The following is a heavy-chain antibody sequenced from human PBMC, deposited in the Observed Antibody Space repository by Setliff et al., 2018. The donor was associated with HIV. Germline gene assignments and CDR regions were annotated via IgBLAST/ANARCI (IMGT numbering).Heavy chain of an antibody. CDR3: ARVVDTSGGYWGSFYRYMHV. V-gene: IGHV3-11*04. Sequence: GGSLRLSCAASGFTFSDYYMSWLRQAPGKGLEWVSYISRDGNTIYYADSVKGRFTISRDNAKNSLYLQMSSPRAEDTAVYYCARVVDTSGGYWGSFYRYMHVWGKGTTVTVSS. J-gene: IGHJ6*03. CDR2: ISRDGNTI. D-gene: IGHD3-10*01. CDR1: GFTFSDYY.